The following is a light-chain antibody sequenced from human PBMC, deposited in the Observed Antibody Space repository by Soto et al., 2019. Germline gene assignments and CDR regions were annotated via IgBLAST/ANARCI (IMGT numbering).Light chain of an antibody. Sequence: QSALTQPASVSGPPGQSIVISCNGSSSDVGSYDLVSWYLQYPGKAPKVIIFEGTKRPSGVSERFSGSKSGTSASLAITGLQAEDEADYYCQAYDYSLTASVFGGGTKVTVL. CDR1: SSDVGSYDL. J-gene: IGLJ3*02. V-gene: IGLV2-14*02. CDR2: EGT. CDR3: QAYDYSLTASV.